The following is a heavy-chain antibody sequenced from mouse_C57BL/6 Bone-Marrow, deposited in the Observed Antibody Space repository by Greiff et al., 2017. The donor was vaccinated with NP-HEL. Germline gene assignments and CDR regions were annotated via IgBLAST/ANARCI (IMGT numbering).Heavy chain of an antibody. D-gene: IGHD1-1*01. J-gene: IGHJ3*01. Sequence: QVQLQQSGAELVRPGASVKLSCKASGYTFTDYYINWVKQRPGQGLEWIARIYPGSGNTYYNETFKGKATLTAEKSSSTAYMQLSSLTSEDSAVYDCARWAPYSYGSSYDAYWGQGTLVTVSA. CDR3: ARWAPYSYGSSYDAY. CDR1: GYTFTDYY. CDR2: IYPGSGNT. V-gene: IGHV1-76*01.